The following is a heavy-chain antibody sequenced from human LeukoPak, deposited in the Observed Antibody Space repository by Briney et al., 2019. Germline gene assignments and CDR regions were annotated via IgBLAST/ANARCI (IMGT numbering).Heavy chain of an antibody. D-gene: IGHD1-1*01. V-gene: IGHV3-7*03. CDR1: GFTFSESW. CDR3: AKGKRYPDY. J-gene: IGHJ4*02. Sequence: GGSLRLSCVVSGFTFSESWMSWVRQAPGKGLGWVASLNLDGSDKYYVDSVKGRFTISRDNAKNSLYLQMDSLRVEDTAVYYRAKGKRYPDYWGQGTLVTVSS. CDR2: LNLDGSDK.